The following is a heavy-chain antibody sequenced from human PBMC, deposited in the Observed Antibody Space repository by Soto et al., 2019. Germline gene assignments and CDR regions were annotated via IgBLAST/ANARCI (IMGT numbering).Heavy chain of an antibody. D-gene: IGHD3-9*01. Sequence: XVKVSCKASGFTFSSSAVQWVRQARGQRLEWIGKIVVGSGNTNYAQKFQERVTITTDMSTSTAYMELSSLRSEDTAFYYCAAFDPGPMGFDPWGQGTLVTVSS. CDR2: IVVGSGNT. CDR1: GFTFSSSA. V-gene: IGHV1-58*01. J-gene: IGHJ5*02. CDR3: AAFDPGPMGFDP.